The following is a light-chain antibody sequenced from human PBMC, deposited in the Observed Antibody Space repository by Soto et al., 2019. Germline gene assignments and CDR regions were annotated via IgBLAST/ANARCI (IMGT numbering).Light chain of an antibody. CDR1: SSDIGYYNF. J-gene: IGLJ1*01. CDR3: SSYASTNSLV. CDR2: GVT. Sequence: QSALAQPASVSGSPGQSITISCTGSSSDIGYYNFVSWYQQHPGKAPKLLIFGVTNRPSGISDRFSGSKSDATASLTISGLQAEDEADYYCSSYASTNSLVFGTGTKVTVL. V-gene: IGLV2-14*03.